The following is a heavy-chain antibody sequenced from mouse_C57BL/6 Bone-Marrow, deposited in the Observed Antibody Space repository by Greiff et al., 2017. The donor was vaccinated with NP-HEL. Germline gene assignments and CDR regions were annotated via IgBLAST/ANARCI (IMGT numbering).Heavy chain of an antibody. CDR1: GYTFTEYT. CDR2: FYPGSGSI. D-gene: IGHD1-1*01. J-gene: IGHJ1*03. CDR3: ARHGDYFGSSYGYFDV. Sequence: VQLQQSGAELVKPGASVKLSCKASGYTFTEYTIHWVKQRSGQGLEWIGWFYPGSGSIKYNEKFKDKATLTAEKSSSTVYMDLSRLTSEDSAVYFWARHGDYFGSSYGYFDVWGTGTTVTVSS. V-gene: IGHV1-62-2*01.